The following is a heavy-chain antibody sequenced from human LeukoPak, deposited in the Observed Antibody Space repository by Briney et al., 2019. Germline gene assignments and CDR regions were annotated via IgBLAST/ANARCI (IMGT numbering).Heavy chain of an antibody. CDR1: GFTFNNYA. CDR2: ISSNGGST. V-gene: IGHV3-64D*09. CDR3: VKEGLHYDSSGYYYFHY. Sequence: GSLRLSCSASGFTFNNYAMHWVRQAPGKGLEYVSGISSNGGSTYYADSVKGRFTISRDNSKNRLYLQMSSLRAEDTAVYYCVKEGLHYDSSGYYYFHYWGQGTLVTVSS. J-gene: IGHJ4*02. D-gene: IGHD3-22*01.